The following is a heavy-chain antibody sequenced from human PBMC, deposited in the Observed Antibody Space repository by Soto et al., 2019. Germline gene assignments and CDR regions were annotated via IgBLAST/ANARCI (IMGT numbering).Heavy chain of an antibody. CDR3: ARSSGTSYIWFDP. D-gene: IGHD1-26*01. J-gene: IGHJ5*02. V-gene: IGHV1-18*01. CDR1: GYAFSTYG. CDR2: ISAYNGDS. Sequence: QVQLGQSATEVKKPGASVKVSCKSSGYAFSTYGLSGVRQAPGQGLEWMAWISAYNGDSNYAQHLQDRVTLTTDTSTSTAYMELRRLRSDDTAVYFCARSSGTSYIWFDPWGQGTLVIVSP.